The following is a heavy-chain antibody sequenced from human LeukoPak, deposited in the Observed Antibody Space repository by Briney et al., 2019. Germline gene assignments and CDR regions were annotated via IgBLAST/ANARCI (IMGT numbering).Heavy chain of an antibody. V-gene: IGHV3-74*03. D-gene: IGHD1-26*01. J-gene: IGHJ4*02. CDR3: ARDGTWPGPACDY. Sequence: GGSLRLSCAASGFTFSSYWMQWVRQAPGKGLVWVSRISKEGSVTTYADSVKGRFTISRDNARNILYLQMNSLGAEDTAVYYCARDGTWPGPACDYWGQGTLVTVSS. CDR2: ISKEGSVT. CDR1: GFTFSSYW.